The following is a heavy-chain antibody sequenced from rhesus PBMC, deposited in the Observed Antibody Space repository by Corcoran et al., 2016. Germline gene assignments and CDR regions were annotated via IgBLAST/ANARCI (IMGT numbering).Heavy chain of an antibody. CDR1: GNTFPAYY. V-gene: IGHV1S2*01. CDR2: INPYNGNT. D-gene: IGHD3-3*01. J-gene: IGHJ4*01. CDR3: ARSYNFVDAPDY. Sequence: QVHPVQSGAEVKRPGSSVKDSFKASGNTFPAYYHHRGRPAPRQGLEWMGWINPYNGNTKYAQKFQGRVTMTRDTSTSTAYMELSSLRSEDTAVYYCARSYNFVDAPDYWGQGVLVTVSS.